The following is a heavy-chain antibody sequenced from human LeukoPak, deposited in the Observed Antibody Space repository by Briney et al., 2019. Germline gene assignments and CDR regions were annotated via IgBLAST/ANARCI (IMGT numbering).Heavy chain of an antibody. V-gene: IGHV3-23*01. D-gene: IGHD1-26*01. CDR2: ISGGGGNT. CDR1: EFTFSSYA. CDR3: AKDRWVGTTPPRPYYFDY. Sequence: GGSLRLSCAASEFTFSSYAMSWVRQAPGKGLEWVSTISGGGGNTYCADSVKGRFTISRDNSKNTLYLKMNSLRDEDTAVYYCAKDRWVGTTPPRPYYFDYWGQGTLVTVSS. J-gene: IGHJ4*02.